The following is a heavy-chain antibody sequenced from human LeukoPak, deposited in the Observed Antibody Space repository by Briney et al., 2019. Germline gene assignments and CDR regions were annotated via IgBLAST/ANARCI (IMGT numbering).Heavy chain of an antibody. CDR1: EFTFSGSA. Sequence: SGGSLKLSCAASEFTFSGSAIYWVPQASGKGLEWVCRIRNDANTDATTYAASVQGRFTISRDNAKNTLYLQMNSLRAEDTAVYYCARREWLLMDIDFDAFDIWGQGTMVTVSS. J-gene: IGHJ3*02. D-gene: IGHD3-3*01. CDR3: ARREWLLMDIDFDAFDI. V-gene: IGHV3-73*01. CDR2: IRNDANTDAT.